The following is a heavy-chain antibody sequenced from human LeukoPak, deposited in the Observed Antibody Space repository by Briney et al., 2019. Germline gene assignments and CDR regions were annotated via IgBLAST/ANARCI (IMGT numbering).Heavy chain of an antibody. CDR1: GFTVSSNY. CDR3: ARDYGGDGFDP. Sequence: GGSLRLSCAASGFTVSSNYMSWVRQALGKGLEWVSVIYSGGSTYYADSVKGRFTISRDNSKNTLYLQMNSLRAEDTAVYYCARDYGGDGFDPWGQGTLVTVSS. J-gene: IGHJ5*02. V-gene: IGHV3-66*02. D-gene: IGHD3-16*01. CDR2: IYSGGST.